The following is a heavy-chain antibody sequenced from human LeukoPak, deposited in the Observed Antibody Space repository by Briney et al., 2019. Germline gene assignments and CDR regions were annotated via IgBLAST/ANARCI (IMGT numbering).Heavy chain of an antibody. D-gene: IGHD6-19*01. Sequence: GGSLRLSCAVSGDTVSSNHMSWVRQAPGKGLEWVSSISGSGASTYYADSVKGRFTISRDNSNNTLFLQMNTLRAEDTAVYYCAKDRDQWLGFDYWGQGTLVTVSS. CDR2: ISGSGAST. CDR3: AKDRDQWLGFDY. J-gene: IGHJ4*02. CDR1: GDTVSSNH. V-gene: IGHV3-23*01.